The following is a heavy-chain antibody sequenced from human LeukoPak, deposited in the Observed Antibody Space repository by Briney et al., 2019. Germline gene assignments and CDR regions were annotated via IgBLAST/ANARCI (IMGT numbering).Heavy chain of an antibody. CDR3: ARGTVVPAGDYYYYYGMDV. J-gene: IGHJ6*02. D-gene: IGHD2-2*01. CDR2: IFYTGST. V-gene: IGHV4-39*01. CDR1: GDSISSISYF. Sequence: SETLSLTCPASGDSISSISYFWGWIRQPPGKGLEWIGSIFYTGSTYYNPSLKSRLTISVDTSKNQFSLKLSSVTAADTAVYYCARGTVVPAGDYYYYYGMDVWGQGTTVTVSS.